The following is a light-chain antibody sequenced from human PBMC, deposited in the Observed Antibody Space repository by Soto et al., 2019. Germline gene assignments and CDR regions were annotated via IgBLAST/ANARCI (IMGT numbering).Light chain of an antibody. CDR2: RNI. Sequence: QSVLTQSPSVSGAPWQMVTISCTGSSSNIGAGYDVHWYQQRPGTTPKLLTIRNIIRPSGVPARFSGSKSGTSASLASTGLQAEDEGDYYCQSYDSTLSARYVFGTGTKVTVL. CDR3: QSYDSTLSARYV. J-gene: IGLJ1*01. CDR1: SSNIGAGYD. V-gene: IGLV1-40*01.